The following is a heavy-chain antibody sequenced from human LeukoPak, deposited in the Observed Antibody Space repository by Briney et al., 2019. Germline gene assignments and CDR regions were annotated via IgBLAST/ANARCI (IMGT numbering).Heavy chain of an antibody. CDR3: ARCSRSSTDCYSAFDI. J-gene: IGHJ3*02. D-gene: IGHD2-2*02. Sequence: PGGSLRLSCEASGFTFDDYGMSWVRQSTGKGLEWVSAITNWNGGSTGYADSVRGRFTISSDNAKNSLYLQMNSLRAEDTALYYCARCSRSSTDCYSAFDIWGQGTMVTVSS. V-gene: IGHV3-20*04. CDR1: GFTFDDYG. CDR2: ITNWNGGST.